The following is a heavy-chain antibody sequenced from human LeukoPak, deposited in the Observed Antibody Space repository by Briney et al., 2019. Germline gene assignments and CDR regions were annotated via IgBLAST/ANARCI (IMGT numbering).Heavy chain of an antibody. CDR1: GYTLTELS. V-gene: IGHV1-24*01. Sequence: ASVKVSCKVSGYTLTELSMHWVRQAPGKGLEWMGGFDPEDGETIYAQKFQGRVTMTEDTSTDTAYMELSSLRSEDTAVYYCATDRGYCSSTSCYTRRGLFDYWGQGTLVTVSS. CDR2: FDPEDGET. CDR3: ATDRGYCSSTSCYTRRGLFDY. J-gene: IGHJ4*02. D-gene: IGHD2-2*02.